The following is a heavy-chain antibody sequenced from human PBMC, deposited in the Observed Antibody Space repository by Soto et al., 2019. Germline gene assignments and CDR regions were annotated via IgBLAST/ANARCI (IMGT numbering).Heavy chain of an antibody. J-gene: IGHJ4*02. CDR2: IYYSGST. Sequence: SETLSLTCTVSGGSISSYYWSWIRQPPGKGLEWIGYIYYSGSTNYNPSLKSRVTISVDTSKNQFSLKLSSVTAADTAVYYCARAYGDYVFGYWGQGTLVTVSS. CDR1: GGSISSYY. CDR3: ARAYGDYVFGY. D-gene: IGHD4-17*01. V-gene: IGHV4-59*01.